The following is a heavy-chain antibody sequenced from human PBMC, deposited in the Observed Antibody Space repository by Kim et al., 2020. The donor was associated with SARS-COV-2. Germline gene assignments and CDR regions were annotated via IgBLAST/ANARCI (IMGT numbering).Heavy chain of an antibody. CDR2: IYPGDSDT. CDR3: ARQWNEYYYDSSGNYYYYMDV. D-gene: IGHD3-22*01. J-gene: IGHJ6*03. V-gene: IGHV5-51*01. CDR1: GYSFTSYW. Sequence: GESLKISCKGSGYSFTSYWIGWVRQMPGKGLEWMGIIYPGDSDTRYSPSFQGQVTISADKSISTAYLQWSSLKASDTAMYYCARQWNEYYYDSSGNYYYYMDVWGKGTTVTVSS.